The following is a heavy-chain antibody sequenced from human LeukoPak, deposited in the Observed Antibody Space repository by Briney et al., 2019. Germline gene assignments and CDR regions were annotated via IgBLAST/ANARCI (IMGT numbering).Heavy chain of an antibody. CDR2: IYYSGST. CDR1: GGSISSSSYY. J-gene: IGHJ4*02. CDR3: ARGHYSSSWYFDY. V-gene: IGHV4-39*07. D-gene: IGHD6-13*01. Sequence: SETLSLTCTVSGGSISSSSYYWGWIRQPPGKGLEWIGSIYYSGSTYYNPSLKSRVTISVDTSKNQFSLKLSSVTAADTAVYYCARGHYSSSWYFDYWGQGTLVTVSS.